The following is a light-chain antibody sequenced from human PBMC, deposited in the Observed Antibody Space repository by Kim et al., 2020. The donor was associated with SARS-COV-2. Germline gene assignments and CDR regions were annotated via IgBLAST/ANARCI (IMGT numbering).Light chain of an antibody. CDR1: KLGDKY. V-gene: IGLV3-1*01. Sequence: SYELTQPPSVSVSPGQTASITCSGDKLGDKYACWYQQKPGQSPVLVIYQDSKRPSGIPERFSGSNSGNTATLTISGTQAMDEADYYCQAWDSSGWVFGGGTKVTVL. CDR3: QAWDSSGWV. J-gene: IGLJ3*02. CDR2: QDS.